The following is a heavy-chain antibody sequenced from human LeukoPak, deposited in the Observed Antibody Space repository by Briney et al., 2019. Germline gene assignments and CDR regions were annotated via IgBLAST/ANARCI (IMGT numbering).Heavy chain of an antibody. CDR3: ARDREWFRPGNMDV. CDR2: ISSSSSYI. J-gene: IGHJ6*03. V-gene: IGHV3-21*01. D-gene: IGHD3-3*01. Sequence: PGGPLRLSCAASGFTFSSYSMNWVRQAPGKGLEWVSSISSSSSYIYYADSVKGRFTISRDNAKNSLYLQMNSLRAEDTAVYYCARDREWFRPGNMDVWGKGTTVTVSS. CDR1: GFTFSSYS.